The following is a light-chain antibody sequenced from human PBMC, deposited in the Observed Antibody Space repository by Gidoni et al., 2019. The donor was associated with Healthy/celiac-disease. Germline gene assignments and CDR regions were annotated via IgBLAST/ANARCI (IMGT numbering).Light chain of an antibody. Sequence: QSALTQPASLSGSPAPSITISCTGTSSDVGGYNYVSWYQQHPGKAPKLMIYDVSNRPSGVSNRFSGSKSGNTASLTISGLQAEDEADYYCSSYTSSSTYVFGTGTKVTVL. CDR1: SSDVGGYNY. CDR3: SSYTSSSTYV. J-gene: IGLJ1*01. CDR2: DVS. V-gene: IGLV2-14*03.